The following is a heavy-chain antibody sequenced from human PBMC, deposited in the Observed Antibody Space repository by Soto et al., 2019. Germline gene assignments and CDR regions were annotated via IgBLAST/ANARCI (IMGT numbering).Heavy chain of an antibody. V-gene: IGHV3-23*01. CDR1: GFTFSSYA. CDR3: AKRALDVWGSYRTGWNSDY. J-gene: IGHJ4*02. D-gene: IGHD3-16*02. CDR2: ISGSGGST. Sequence: GGSLRLSCAASGFTFSSYAMSWVRQAPGKGLEWVSAISGSGGSTYYADSVKGRFTISRDNSKNTLYLQMNSLRAEDTAVYYCAKRALDVWGSYRTGWNSDYWGQGTLVTV.